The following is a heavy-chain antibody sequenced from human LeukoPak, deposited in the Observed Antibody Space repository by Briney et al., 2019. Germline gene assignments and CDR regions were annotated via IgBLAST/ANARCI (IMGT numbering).Heavy chain of an antibody. CDR1: GFTFSSYG. Sequence: PGRSLRLSCAASGFTFSSYGMHWVRQAPGKGLEWVAVISYDGSNKYYADSVKGRFTISRDNSKNTLYLQMNSLRAEDTAVYYGAKDLDYGDLIDYWGQGTLVTVSS. CDR3: AKDLDYGDLIDY. D-gene: IGHD4-17*01. CDR2: ISYDGSNK. J-gene: IGHJ4*02. V-gene: IGHV3-30*18.